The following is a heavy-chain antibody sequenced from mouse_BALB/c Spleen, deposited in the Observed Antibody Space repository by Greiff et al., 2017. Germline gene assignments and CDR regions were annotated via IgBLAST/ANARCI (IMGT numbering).Heavy chain of an antibody. Sequence: EVQLQESGPGLVKPSQSLSLTCTVTGYSITSDYAWNWIRQFPGNKLEWMGYISYSGSTSYNPSLKSRISITRDTSKNQFFLQLNSVTTEDTATYYCARFGDGYYEGGAMDYWGQGTSVTVSS. CDR2: ISYSGST. V-gene: IGHV3-2*02. CDR3: ARFGDGYYEGGAMDY. J-gene: IGHJ4*01. CDR1: GYSITSDYA. D-gene: IGHD2-3*01.